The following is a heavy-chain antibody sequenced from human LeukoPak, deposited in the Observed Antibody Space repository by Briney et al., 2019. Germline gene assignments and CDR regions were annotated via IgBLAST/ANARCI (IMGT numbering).Heavy chain of an antibody. V-gene: IGHV3-9*01. CDR1: GFTFDDYA. CDR3: AKDTLVGANNPSYDY. CDR2: ISWNSGSI. Sequence: GGSLRLSGAASGFTFDDYAMHWVRQAPGKGLEWVSGISWNSGSIGYADSVKGRFTISRDNAKNSLYLQMNSLRAEDTALYYCAKDTLVGANNPSYDYWGQGTLVTVSS. D-gene: IGHD1-26*01. J-gene: IGHJ4*02.